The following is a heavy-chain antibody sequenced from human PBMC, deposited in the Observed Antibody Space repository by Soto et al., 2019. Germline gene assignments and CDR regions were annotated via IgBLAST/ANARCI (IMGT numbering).Heavy chain of an antibody. CDR1: GGSISSGGYS. D-gene: IGHD3-10*01. CDR2: IYHSGST. CDR3: ARHLIGGFDY. J-gene: IGHJ4*02. V-gene: IGHV4-30-2*01. Sequence: PSETLSLTCAVSGGSISSGGYSWSWIRQPPGKGLEWIGYIYHSGSTYYNPSLKSRVTISVDRSKNQLSLKLSSVTAADTAVYYCARHLIGGFDYWGQGTLVTVSS.